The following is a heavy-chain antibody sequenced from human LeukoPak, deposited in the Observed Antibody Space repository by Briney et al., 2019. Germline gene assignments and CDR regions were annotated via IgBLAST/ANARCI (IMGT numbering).Heavy chain of an antibody. Sequence: PGGSLRLSCAASGFTFSSYAMHWVRQAPGKGLEWVAVISYDGSNKYYADSVKGRFTISRDNSKNTLYLQMNSLRAEDTAVYYCARGRFAFGIWGQGTMVTVSS. J-gene: IGHJ3*02. V-gene: IGHV3-30*04. CDR1: GFTFSSYA. CDR2: ISYDGSNK. CDR3: ARGRFAFGI. D-gene: IGHD3-10*01.